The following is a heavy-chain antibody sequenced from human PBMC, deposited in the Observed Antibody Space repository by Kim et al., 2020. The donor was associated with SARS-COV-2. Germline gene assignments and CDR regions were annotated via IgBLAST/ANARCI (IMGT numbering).Heavy chain of an antibody. CDR3: ARHAAGYSSSPYFDY. V-gene: IGHV4-59*13. CDR1: GGSISSYY. Sequence: SETLSLTCTVSGGSISSYYWSWIRQPPGKGLEWIGYIYYSGSTNYNPSLKSRVTISVDTSKNQFSLKLSSVTAADTAVYYCARHAAGYSSSPYFDYWVQGTLVTVSS. D-gene: IGHD6-6*01. CDR2: IYYSGST. J-gene: IGHJ4*02.